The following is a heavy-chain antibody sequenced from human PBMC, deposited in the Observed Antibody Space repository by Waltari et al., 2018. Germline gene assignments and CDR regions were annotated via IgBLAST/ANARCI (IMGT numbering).Heavy chain of an antibody. CDR3: ARLEDCTGPGGNCYSGDSFAMDV. V-gene: IGHV4-34*02. J-gene: IGHJ6*02. Sequence: QVQLQQWGAGLSQPSETLSLSCAVYGGSFSGYYWGWIRQPPGKGLEWIGEINHAGNTNDGPSPRGRVTLFVDTSKSQFSLKVHSVTAADTAVYYCARLEDCTGPGGNCYSGDSFAMDVWGQGTTVTVSS. CDR2: INHAGNT. D-gene: IGHD2-8*02. CDR1: GGSFSGYY.